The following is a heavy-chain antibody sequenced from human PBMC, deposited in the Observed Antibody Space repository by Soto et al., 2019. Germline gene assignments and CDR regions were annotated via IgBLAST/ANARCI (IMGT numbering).Heavy chain of an antibody. V-gene: IGHV3-53*02. CDR1: GFSVATNY. Sequence: EVELVETGGGLIQPGGSLRLSCATSGFSVATNYMSWIRQAPEKGLEWVSVIYNVGSTYYADAVRGRFTISRDKSTNTLYLQLDRLRGDDTAVYYCARERRTADGWFWYFDVWGCGTLVTVSS. D-gene: IGHD2-15*01. CDR3: ARERRTADGWFWYFDV. J-gene: IGHJ2*01. CDR2: IYNVGST.